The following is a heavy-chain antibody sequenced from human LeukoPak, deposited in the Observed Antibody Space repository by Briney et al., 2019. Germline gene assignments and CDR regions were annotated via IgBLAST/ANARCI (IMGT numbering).Heavy chain of an antibody. J-gene: IGHJ4*02. V-gene: IGHV1-69*13. D-gene: IGHD6-19*01. CDR2: IIPIFGTA. Sequence: GASVKVTCKASGGTFSSYAISWVRQAPGQGLEWMGGIIPIFGTANYAQKFQGRVTITADESTSIAYMELSSLRSEDTAVYYCARGGRQWLFPFDYWGQGTLVTVSS. CDR1: GGTFSSYA. CDR3: ARGGRQWLFPFDY.